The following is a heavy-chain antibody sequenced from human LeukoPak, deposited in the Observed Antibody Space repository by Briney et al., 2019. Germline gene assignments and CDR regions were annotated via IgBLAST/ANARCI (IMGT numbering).Heavy chain of an antibody. CDR1: GGSISSGSYY. Sequence: PSETLSLTCTVSGGSISSGSYYWSWIRQPAGKGLEWIGRIYTSGSTHYNPSLKSRVTISVDTSKNQFSLKLSSVTAADTAVYYCARGEVVPAASYGMDVWGQGTTVTVSS. CDR2: IYTSGST. CDR3: ARGEVVPAASYGMDV. J-gene: IGHJ6*02. D-gene: IGHD2-2*01. V-gene: IGHV4-61*02.